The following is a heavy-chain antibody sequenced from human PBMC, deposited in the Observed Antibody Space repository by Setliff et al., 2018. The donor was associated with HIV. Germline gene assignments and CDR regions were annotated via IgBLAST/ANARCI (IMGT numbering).Heavy chain of an antibody. Sequence: GTLSLTCTVSGGSISSTNYFWGWVRQAPGKGLEWVSSISYDSRFIYHADSMKGRFTISRDNAKKLVYLQMNSMRAEDTAIYYCARDRASSGYYARFDHWGQGTLVTVSS. D-gene: IGHD3-22*01. V-gene: IGHV3-21*01. CDR2: ISYDSRFI. CDR1: GGSISSTNYF. CDR3: ARDRASSGYYARFDH. J-gene: IGHJ4*02.